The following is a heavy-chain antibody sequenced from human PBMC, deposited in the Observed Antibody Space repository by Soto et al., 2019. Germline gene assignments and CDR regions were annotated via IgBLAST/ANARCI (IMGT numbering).Heavy chain of an antibody. CDR2: IWHDGSGT. V-gene: IGHV3-33*01. D-gene: IGHD1-26*01. Sequence: QVQLVESGGGVVQPGRSLRLSCAASGFVFTTYGMHWVRQAPGKGLEWVGVIWHDGSGTFYADALKGRFTISRDNSKNTLFLHMDSLTVEDTAVYYCVRDPVALRNIVRVGYFNLGGRGTQVTVSA. J-gene: IGHJ2*01. CDR3: VRDPVALRNIVRVGYFNL. CDR1: GFVFTTYG.